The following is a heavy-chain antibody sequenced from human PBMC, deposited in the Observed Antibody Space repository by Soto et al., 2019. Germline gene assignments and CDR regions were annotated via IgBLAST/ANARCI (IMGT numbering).Heavy chain of an antibody. CDR3: AKSTPTWQQLVPMPDY. J-gene: IGHJ4*02. CDR2: ISGSGGST. D-gene: IGHD6-13*01. Sequence: EVQLLESGGGLVQPGGSLRLSCAASGFTFSSYAMSWVRQAPGKGLEWVSAISGSGGSTYYADSVKGRFTISRDNXKXXLYLQMNSLRAEDTAVYYCAKSTPTWQQLVPMPDYWGQGTLVTVSS. V-gene: IGHV3-23*01. CDR1: GFTFSSYA.